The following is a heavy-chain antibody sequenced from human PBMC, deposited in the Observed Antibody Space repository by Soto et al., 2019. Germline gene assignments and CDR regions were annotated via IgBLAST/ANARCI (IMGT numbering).Heavy chain of an antibody. V-gene: IGHV1-18*01. J-gene: IGHJ4*02. CDR2: ISAYNGNT. D-gene: IGHD3-22*01. CDR3: ARVFGPYYYDSSAYPDY. Sequence: GASVKVSCKASGDTFTSYGISWVRQAPGQGLEWLGWISAYNGNTNYAQKLQGRVTMTTDTSTSTAYMELRSLRSDDTAVYYCARVFGPYYYDSSAYPDYWGQGTMVTVSS. CDR1: GDTFTSYG.